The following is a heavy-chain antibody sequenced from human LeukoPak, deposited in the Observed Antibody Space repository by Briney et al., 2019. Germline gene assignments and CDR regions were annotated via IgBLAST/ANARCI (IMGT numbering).Heavy chain of an antibody. J-gene: IGHJ4*02. CDR3: ARGTCSSTSCFLFDY. D-gene: IGHD2-2*01. CDR2: ISSSSSYI. CDR1: GFTFSSYS. Sequence: GGSLRLSCAASGFTFSSYSMNWVRQAPGKGLEWLSSISSSSSYIYYVDSVKGRFTISRDNAKNSLYLQMNSLRGEDTAVYYCARGTCSSTSCFLFDYWGQGTLVTVSS. V-gene: IGHV3-21*01.